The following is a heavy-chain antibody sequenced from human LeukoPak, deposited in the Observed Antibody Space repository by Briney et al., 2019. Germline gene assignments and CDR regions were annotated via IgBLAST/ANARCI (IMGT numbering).Heavy chain of an antibody. CDR3: ARAFSGWYIYFDY. V-gene: IGHV3-66*01. CDR2: IYSGGST. CDR1: GFTVSSNY. D-gene: IGHD6-19*01. J-gene: IGHJ4*02. Sequence: PGGSLRLSCAASGFTVSSNYMSWVRRAPGKGLEWVSVIYSGGSTYYADSVKGRFTISRDNSKNTLYLQMNSLRAEDTAVYYCARAFSGWYIYFDYWGQGTLVTVSS.